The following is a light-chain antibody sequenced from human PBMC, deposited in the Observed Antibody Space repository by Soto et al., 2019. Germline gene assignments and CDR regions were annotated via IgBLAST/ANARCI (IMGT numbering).Light chain of an antibody. CDR1: SSDVGSYNL. CDR2: EGN. Sequence: QSALTQPASVSGSPGQSITISCTGTSSDVGSYNLVSWYQQHPGKAPKLMIYEGNKRPSGVSNRFSGSKSANTASLTISGLQTEVEADYYCCSYAGTNTFVFGTGTKLTLL. J-gene: IGLJ1*01. CDR3: CSYAGTNTFV. V-gene: IGLV2-23*01.